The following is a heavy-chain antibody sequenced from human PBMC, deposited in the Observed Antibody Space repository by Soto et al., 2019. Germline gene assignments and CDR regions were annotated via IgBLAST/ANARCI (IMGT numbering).Heavy chain of an antibody. J-gene: IGHJ5*02. V-gene: IGHV3-23*01. CDR1: GFTFSNFA. CDR2: ISSAGGST. Sequence: GGSLRLSCAASGFTFSNFAVSWVRQAPGKGLEWVSTISSAGGSTYYADSVKGRFTISRDNSKNTLYLQMNSLRTEDTDMDYCEKGGQQLVTYNWFDPWGQGTLVTVSS. D-gene: IGHD6-13*01. CDR3: EKGGQQLVTYNWFDP.